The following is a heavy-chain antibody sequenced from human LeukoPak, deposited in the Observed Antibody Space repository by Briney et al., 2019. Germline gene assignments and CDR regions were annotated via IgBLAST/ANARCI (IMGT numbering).Heavy chain of an antibody. D-gene: IGHD6-13*01. CDR2: IYYSGST. CDR3: AGGEYSSSWTSMDV. Sequence: SETLSLTCTVSGGSISSGGYYWSWIRQHPGKGLEWIGYIYYSGSTNYNPSLKSRVTISLDTSKKQFSLKLTSVTAADTAVYYCAGGEYSSSWTSMDVWGQGTTVTVSS. J-gene: IGHJ6*02. CDR1: GGSISSGGYY. V-gene: IGHV4-61*08.